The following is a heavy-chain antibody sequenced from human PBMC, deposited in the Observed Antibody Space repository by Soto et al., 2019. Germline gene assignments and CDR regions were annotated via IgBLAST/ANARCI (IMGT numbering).Heavy chain of an antibody. D-gene: IGHD3-10*01. J-gene: IGHJ6*03. Sequence: QVHLVESGGGLVKPGGSLRLSCVASGFTLSDYYMSWIRQAPGKGLEWVSYISSSGTIDNYADSVKGRFTISRDNAKNSLFLQMIGLRAEEAAVYYWARRTMGNYYYMDVWGKGTAVTGSS. CDR1: GFTLSDYY. CDR3: ARRTMGNYYYMDV. V-gene: IGHV3-11*01. CDR2: ISSSGTID.